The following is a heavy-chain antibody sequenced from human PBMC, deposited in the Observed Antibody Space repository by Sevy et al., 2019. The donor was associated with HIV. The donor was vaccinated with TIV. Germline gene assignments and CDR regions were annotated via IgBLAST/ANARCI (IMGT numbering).Heavy chain of an antibody. J-gene: IGHJ4*02. CDR2: LNPNGGGT. V-gene: IGHV1-2*02. Sequence: ASVKVSCKASGYYFTSYYVHWVRQAPGQGLEWMGWLNPNGGGTNIGQKFHGRVTMSRDTSITTAYMELIRLRSNDTGVYYCARSVYGSGTYLNDYWGQGTLVTVSS. D-gene: IGHD3-10*01. CDR3: ARSVYGSGTYLNDY. CDR1: GYYFTSYY.